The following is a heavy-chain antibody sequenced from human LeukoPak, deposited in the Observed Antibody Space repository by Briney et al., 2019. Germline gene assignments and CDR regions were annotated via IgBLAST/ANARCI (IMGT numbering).Heavy chain of an antibody. J-gene: IGHJ4*02. CDR3: ARWRSLVGATLDY. Sequence: SVKVSCKASGGTFSSYAISWVRQAPGQGLEWMGGIIPIFGTANYARKFQGRVTITTDESTSTAYMELSSLRSEDTAVYYCARWRSLVGATLDYWGQGTLVTVSS. D-gene: IGHD1-26*01. V-gene: IGHV1-69*05. CDR1: GGTFSSYA. CDR2: IIPIFGTA.